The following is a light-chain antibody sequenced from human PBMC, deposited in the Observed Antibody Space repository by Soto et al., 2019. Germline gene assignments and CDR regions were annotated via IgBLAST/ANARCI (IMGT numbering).Light chain of an antibody. CDR1: QSVSSSY. CDR2: GAS. CDR3: QQYGSSPMYT. V-gene: IGKV3-20*01. J-gene: IGKJ2*01. Sequence: EIVLTQSPGTLSLSPGERATLSCRASQSVSSSYLAWYQQKPAQAPRRLIYGASSRATGIPDRFSGSGSGTDFTLTISRLEPEDFAVYYCQQYGSSPMYTFGQGTNLEIK.